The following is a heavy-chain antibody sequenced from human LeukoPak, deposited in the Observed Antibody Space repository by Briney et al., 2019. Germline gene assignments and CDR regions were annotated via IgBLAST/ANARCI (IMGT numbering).Heavy chain of an antibody. CDR3: ARYYYDSSGYHDAFDI. Sequence: ASVKVSCKASGYTFTGYYMHWVRQAPGQGLEWVGWINPNSGGTNYAQKFQGRVTMTRDTSISTAYMELSRLRSDDTAVYYCARYYYDSSGYHDAFDIWGQGTMVTVSS. D-gene: IGHD3-22*01. J-gene: IGHJ3*02. CDR2: INPNSGGT. CDR1: GYTFTGYY. V-gene: IGHV1-2*02.